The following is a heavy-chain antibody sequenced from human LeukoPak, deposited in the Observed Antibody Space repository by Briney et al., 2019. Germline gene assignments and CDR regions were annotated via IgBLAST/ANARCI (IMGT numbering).Heavy chain of an antibody. J-gene: IGHJ4*02. CDR1: GFTSSNAW. V-gene: IGHV3-15*01. D-gene: IGHD3-10*01. CDR3: TTRRRSPHYYFDY. Sequence: GSMRLSSAASGFTSSNAWTSWDRPAPGKVLEWVGRTKGKTDGGTTDYAAPVKGRFTISRDDSKNTLYLQMNSLKAEDTAVYYCTTRRRSPHYYFDYWGQGTLVTVSS. CDR2: TKGKTDGGTT.